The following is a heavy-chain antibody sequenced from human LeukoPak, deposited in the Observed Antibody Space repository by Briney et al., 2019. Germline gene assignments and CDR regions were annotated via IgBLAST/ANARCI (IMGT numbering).Heavy chain of an antibody. CDR2: ISSSGSTI. CDR1: GFTFSSYE. D-gene: IGHD3-10*02. CDR3: AELGITMIGGV. Sequence: GGSLRLSCAASGFTFSSYEMNWVRQAPGRGVEWVSYISSSGSTIYYADSVKGRFTISRDNAKNSLYLQMNSLRAEDTAVYYCAELGITMIGGVWGKGTTVTISS. J-gene: IGHJ6*04. V-gene: IGHV3-48*03.